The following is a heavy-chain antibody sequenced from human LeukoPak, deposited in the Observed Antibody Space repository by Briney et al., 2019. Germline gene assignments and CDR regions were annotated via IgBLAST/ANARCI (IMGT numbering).Heavy chain of an antibody. Sequence: TGESLKISCKGSGYAFTTYWIGWVRQMPGKGLEWMGIIYPGDSDTRYSPSFQGQVTISVDKSISTAYLQWSSLKASDTAMYYCAIRAVSSSSSWYVFGDWGQGALVTVSS. J-gene: IGHJ4*02. V-gene: IGHV5-51*01. CDR2: IYPGDSDT. D-gene: IGHD6-13*01. CDR1: GYAFTTYW. CDR3: AIRAVSSSSSWYVFGD.